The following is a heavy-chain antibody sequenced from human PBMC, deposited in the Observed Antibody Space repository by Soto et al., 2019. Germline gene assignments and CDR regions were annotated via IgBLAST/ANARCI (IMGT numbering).Heavy chain of an antibody. CDR2: IYYSGST. Sequence: SETLSLTCTVSGGSISSGDYYWSWIRQPPGKGLEWIGYIYYSGSTYYNPSLKSQVTISVDTSKNQFSLKLSSVTAADTAVYYCAREVVGATRTMYNNDYWGQGTLVTVSS. D-gene: IGHD1-26*01. CDR1: GGSISSGDYY. CDR3: AREVVGATRTMYNNDY. J-gene: IGHJ4*02. V-gene: IGHV4-30-4*01.